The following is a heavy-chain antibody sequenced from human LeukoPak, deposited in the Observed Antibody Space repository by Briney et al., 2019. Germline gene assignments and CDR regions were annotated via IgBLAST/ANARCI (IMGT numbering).Heavy chain of an antibody. CDR1: GFTFISYA. V-gene: IGHV3-23*01. Sequence: GSLRLSCAASGFTFISYAMSWVRQAPGKGLEWVSAISVSGGSTYYADSVKGRFTISRDNSKNTLYLQMNSLRAEDTAAYYCAGRRGSYYLFDYWGQGTLVTVSS. CDR2: ISVSGGST. J-gene: IGHJ4*02. CDR3: AGRRGSYYLFDY. D-gene: IGHD1-26*01.